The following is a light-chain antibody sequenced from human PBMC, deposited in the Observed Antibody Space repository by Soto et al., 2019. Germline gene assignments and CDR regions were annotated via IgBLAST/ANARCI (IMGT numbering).Light chain of an antibody. Sequence: EKVMTQSPATLSVSPGERATLSCRASQSVSSNLAWYQQKPGQAPRLLIYAASSRATGIPVRFSGSGSGTEFTLTISSLQSEDFAVYYCQQYNNWPLTFGQGTRLEIK. J-gene: IGKJ5*01. V-gene: IGKV3-15*01. CDR3: QQYNNWPLT. CDR2: AAS. CDR1: QSVSSN.